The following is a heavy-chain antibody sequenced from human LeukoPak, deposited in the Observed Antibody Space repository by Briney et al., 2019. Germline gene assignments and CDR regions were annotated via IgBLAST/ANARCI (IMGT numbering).Heavy chain of an antibody. J-gene: IGHJ4*02. D-gene: IGHD4-23*01. Sequence: GGSLRLSCATSGFTFSRYSMSWVRHAPGGGLEWISYISIRSRAIYYADSVKGRFTSSRDNAKNSLYLQMNSLRDEDTAVYYCARDPTRYASTTVVASNFDYWGQGTMVTVSS. CDR2: ISIRSRAI. V-gene: IGHV3-48*02. CDR1: GFTFSRYS. CDR3: ARDPTRYASTTVVASNFDY.